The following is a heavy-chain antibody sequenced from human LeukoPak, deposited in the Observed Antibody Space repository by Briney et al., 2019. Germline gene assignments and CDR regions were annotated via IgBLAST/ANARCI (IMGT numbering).Heavy chain of an antibody. CDR3: ARDHSVGSQHH. J-gene: IGHJ5*02. CDR2: ISAYNGET. CDR1: GYTFTSYG. Sequence: ASVKVSCKASGYTFTSYGITWVRQAPGQGLEWVGWISAYNGETNYAQKVQGRVTMTTDTFTRTAYMELRSLRSDDTAVYYCARDHSVGSQHHWGQGTLVTVSS. V-gene: IGHV1-18*01. D-gene: IGHD2-15*01.